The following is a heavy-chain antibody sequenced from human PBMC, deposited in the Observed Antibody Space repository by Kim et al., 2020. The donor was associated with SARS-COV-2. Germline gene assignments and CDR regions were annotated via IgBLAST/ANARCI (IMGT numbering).Heavy chain of an antibody. CDR2: IYYSGST. V-gene: IGHV4-59*01. J-gene: IGHJ4*02. Sequence: GSLRLSCAASGFPFSDYYMSWIRQAPGKGLEWIGYIYYSGSTNYNPSLKSRVTISVDTSKNQFSLKLSSVTAADTAVYYCARRFDYWGQGTLVTVSS. CDR3: ARRFDY. CDR1: GFPFSDYY.